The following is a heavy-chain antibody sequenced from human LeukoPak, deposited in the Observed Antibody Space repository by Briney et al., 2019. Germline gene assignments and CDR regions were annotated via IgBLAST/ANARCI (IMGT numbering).Heavy chain of an antibody. Sequence: ASVKVSCKASGYTFTNYYMHWVRQAPGLGFEWMGWINRKSGGTSYPQKFQGRLTMTRDTSISTAYMELSRLRSDDTAVYYCVPSANYYYFDYWGQGTLVTVSS. CDR3: VPSANYYYFDY. V-gene: IGHV1-2*02. CDR2: INRKSGGT. D-gene: IGHD4/OR15-4a*01. CDR1: GYTFTNYY. J-gene: IGHJ4*02.